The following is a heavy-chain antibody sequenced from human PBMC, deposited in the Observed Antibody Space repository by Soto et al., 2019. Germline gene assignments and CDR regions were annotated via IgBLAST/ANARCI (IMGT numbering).Heavy chain of an antibody. J-gene: IGHJ2*01. V-gene: IGHV3-30*03. CDR3: ARDGWGSNWYFEI. CDR1: GVTFKDHG. Sequence: QVQLVEPGGGVAQPGRSLRLSCGASGVTFKDHGMHWVRQAPGKGLEWVAVISYDGKQTYYADSVKGRFTISKDKSKRTLYLQMDSLRVDDTAVYYCARDGWGSNWYFEIWGRGTLVTVSS. D-gene: IGHD3-16*01. CDR2: ISYDGKQT.